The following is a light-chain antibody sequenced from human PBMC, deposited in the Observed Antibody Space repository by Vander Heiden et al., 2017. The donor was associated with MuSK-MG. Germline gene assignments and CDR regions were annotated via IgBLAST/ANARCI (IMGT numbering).Light chain of an antibody. J-gene: IGKJ2*01. CDR2: GAS. V-gene: IGKV3-20*01. Sequence: EIVLTQSPGTLSLSPGERATLSCRASQSVTSSYFAWYQQKPGQAPRVLIYGASSRATGIPDRFSRSGSGTDFTLTISRREPEDYAVYYCQQYGDSPLYTFGQGTKLEIK. CDR3: QQYGDSPLYT. CDR1: QSVTSSY.